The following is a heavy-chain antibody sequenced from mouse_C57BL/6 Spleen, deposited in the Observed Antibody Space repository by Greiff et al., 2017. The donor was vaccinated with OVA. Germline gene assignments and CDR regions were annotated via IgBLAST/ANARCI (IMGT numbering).Heavy chain of an antibody. Sequence: QVQLQQPGAELVKPGASVKLSCKASGYTFTSYWMKWVKQRPGQGLEWIGEIDPSDSYTNYNQKFKGKATLTVDTSSSTAYMQLSSLTSEDSAVYYCARRGGYYQYYFDYWGQGTTLTVSS. V-gene: IGHV1-50*01. CDR2: IDPSDSYT. CDR3: ARRGGYYQYYFDY. J-gene: IGHJ2*01. CDR1: GYTFTSYW. D-gene: IGHD2-3*01.